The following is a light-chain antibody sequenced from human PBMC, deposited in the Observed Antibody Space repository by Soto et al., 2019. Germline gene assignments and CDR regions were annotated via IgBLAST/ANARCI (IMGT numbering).Light chain of an antibody. V-gene: IGKV1-33*01. Sequence: DIQMTQSPSSLSASVGDRVTITCQASQDISNYLNGYQQKPGKXPKLXIYDASNLETGVPSRFSGSGSGTDFTFNIRSLQPEDSATYYCQQYDNLPLTFGGGTKGDI. CDR3: QQYDNLPLT. CDR2: DAS. J-gene: IGKJ4*01. CDR1: QDISNY.